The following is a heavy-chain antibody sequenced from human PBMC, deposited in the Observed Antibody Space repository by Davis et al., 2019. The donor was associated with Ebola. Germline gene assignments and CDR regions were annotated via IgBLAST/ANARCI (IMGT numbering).Heavy chain of an antibody. CDR1: GGSISSSNW. J-gene: IGHJ4*02. CDR2: IYHSGST. CDR3: ASTSWYKYYFDY. V-gene: IGHV4-4*02. Sequence: SETLSLTCAVSGGSISSSNWWSWVRQPPGKGLEWIGEIYHSGSTNYNPSLKSRVTISVDKSKNQFSLQLNSVTPEDTAVYYCASTSWYKYYFDYWGQGTLVTVSS. D-gene: IGHD1-1*01.